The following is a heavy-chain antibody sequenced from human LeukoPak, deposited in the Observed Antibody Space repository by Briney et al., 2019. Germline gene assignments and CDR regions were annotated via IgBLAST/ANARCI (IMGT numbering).Heavy chain of an antibody. CDR3: ASQTHYDILTGYRRSGYFDY. V-gene: IGHV3-15*01. J-gene: IGHJ4*02. D-gene: IGHD3-9*01. CDR1: GFTFSNSW. Sequence: GGSLRLSCAASGFTFSNSWMNWVRQAPGKGLEWVGRIKSETDGGITDYAAPVKGRFSISRDDSKNTLYLQMNSLRAEDTAVYYCASQTHYDILTGYRRSGYFDYWGQGTLVTVSS. CDR2: IKSETDGGIT.